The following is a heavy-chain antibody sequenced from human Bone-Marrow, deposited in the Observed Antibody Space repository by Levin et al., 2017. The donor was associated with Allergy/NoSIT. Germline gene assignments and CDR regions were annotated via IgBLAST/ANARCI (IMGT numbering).Heavy chain of an antibody. D-gene: IGHD6-13*01. V-gene: IGHV4-59*01. Sequence: SETLSLTCTVSGGSISSYYWSWIRQPPGKGLEWIGYIYYSGSTNYNPSLKSRVTISVDTSKNQFSLKLSSVTAADTAVYYCARPRAAAGVEPWFDPWGQGTLVTVSS. CDR3: ARPRAAAGVEPWFDP. CDR1: GGSISSYY. J-gene: IGHJ5*02. CDR2: IYYSGST.